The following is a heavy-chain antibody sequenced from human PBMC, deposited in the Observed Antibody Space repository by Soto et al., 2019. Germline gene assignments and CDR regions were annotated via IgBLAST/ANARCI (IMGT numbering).Heavy chain of an antibody. Sequence: QVQLVESGGGVVQPGRSLRLSCAASGFTFRIYAMHWVRQAPGKGLECVAVISYDGSNKFYRDSVKGRFTISRDNSKNTLYLQINSLRYEDTAVYYCARGDREDIAVVIGARPGEYGVHVWGQGTTVTVSS. V-gene: IGHV3-30-3*01. J-gene: IGHJ6*02. CDR2: ISYDGSNK. CDR1: GFTFRIYA. CDR3: ARGDREDIAVVIGARPGEYGVHV. D-gene: IGHD2-15*01.